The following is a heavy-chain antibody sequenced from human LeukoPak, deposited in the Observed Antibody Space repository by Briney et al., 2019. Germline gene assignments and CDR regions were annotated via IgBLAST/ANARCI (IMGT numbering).Heavy chain of an antibody. Sequence: SETLSLTCTVSGVSISTYYWSWIRQPPGKGLEWIGYIYYSGSTNYNPSLKSRVTISVDTSKNQFSLKLSSVTAADTAVYYCARALQPMYSSSHYYYMDVWGKGTTVTVSS. V-gene: IGHV4-59*01. D-gene: IGHD6-6*01. CDR2: IYYSGST. CDR3: ARALQPMYSSSHYYYMDV. CDR1: GVSISTYY. J-gene: IGHJ6*03.